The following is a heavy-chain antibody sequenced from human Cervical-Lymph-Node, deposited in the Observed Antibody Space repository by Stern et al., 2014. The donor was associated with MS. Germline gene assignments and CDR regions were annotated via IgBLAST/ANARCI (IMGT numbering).Heavy chain of an antibody. V-gene: IGHV7-4-1*02. Sequence: QVQLVQSGSELKKPGASVKVSCKASGYTFTSYALNWVRQAPGQGLEWMGWINTNNGNPTYAPGFTVRVVFALDTSVSAAYLQISSLTSEDTAVYYCAKSRGINDLWTGYRDYGMDVWGQGTTVTVS. CDR1: GYTFTSYA. D-gene: IGHD3/OR15-3a*01. CDR3: AKSRGINDLWTGYRDYGMDV. J-gene: IGHJ6*02. CDR2: INTNNGNP.